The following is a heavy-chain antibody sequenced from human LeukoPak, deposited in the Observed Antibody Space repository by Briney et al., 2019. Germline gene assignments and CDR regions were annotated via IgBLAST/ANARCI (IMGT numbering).Heavy chain of an antibody. D-gene: IGHD6-6*01. Sequence: SETLSLTCAVYGGSFSGYYWIWIRQPPGKGLEWNGEINHSGSTNYNPSLKSRVTISVDTSKNQFSLKLSSVTAADTAVYYCARGRIAARPRAFDIWGQGTMVTVSS. CDR2: INHSGST. J-gene: IGHJ3*02. CDR1: GGSFSGYY. CDR3: ARGRIAARPRAFDI. V-gene: IGHV4-34*01.